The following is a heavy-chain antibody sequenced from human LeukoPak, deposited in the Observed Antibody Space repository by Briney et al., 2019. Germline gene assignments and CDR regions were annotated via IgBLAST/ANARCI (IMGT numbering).Heavy chain of an antibody. CDR2: MNPNSGNT. D-gene: IGHD6-13*01. V-gene: IGHV1-8*01. CDR3: ARWGSSSWYYYMDA. CDR1: GYTFTSYD. J-gene: IGHJ6*03. Sequence: WASVKVSCKASGYTFTSYDINWVRQATGQGLEWMGWMNPNSGNTGYAQKFQGRVTMTRNTSISTAYMELSSLRSEDTAVYYCARWGSSSWYYYMDAWGKGTTVTVSS.